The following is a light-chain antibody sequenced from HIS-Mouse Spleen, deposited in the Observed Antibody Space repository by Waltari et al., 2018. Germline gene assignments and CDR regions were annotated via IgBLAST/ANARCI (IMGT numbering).Light chain of an antibody. Sequence: SSELTQDPAVSVALGQTVRITCQGDSLRSYYASWYQQKPGQAPVLVIYGKTNLPSGIPDRFSGSSSGNTASLTITGAQAEDEADYYCNSRDSSGNHVVFGGGTKLTVL. J-gene: IGLJ2*01. CDR2: GKT. CDR1: SLRSYY. V-gene: IGLV3-19*01. CDR3: NSRDSSGNHVV.